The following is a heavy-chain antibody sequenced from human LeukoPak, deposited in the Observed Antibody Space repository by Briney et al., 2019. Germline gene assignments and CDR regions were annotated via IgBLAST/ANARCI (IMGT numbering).Heavy chain of an antibody. D-gene: IGHD2-15*01. J-gene: IGHJ4*02. CDR1: GGSFSGYY. CDR3: ARDEWVAATPC. V-gene: IGHV3-7*01. CDR2: IKQDGSEK. Sequence: ETLSLTCAVYGGSFSGYYWSWVRQAPGKGLEWVANIKQDGSEKYYVDSVKGRFTISRDNAKNSLYLQMNSLRAEDTAVYYCARDEWVAATPCWGQGTLVTVSS.